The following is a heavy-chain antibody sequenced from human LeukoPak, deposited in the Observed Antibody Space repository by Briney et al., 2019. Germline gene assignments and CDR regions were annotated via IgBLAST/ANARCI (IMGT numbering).Heavy chain of an antibody. CDR2: IWYDGSNK. J-gene: IGHJ4*02. V-gene: IGHV3-33*01. Sequence: GGSLRLSCAASGFTFSSYGMHWVRQAPGKGLEWVAVIWYDGSNKYYADSVKGRFTISRDNSKNTVYLQMNSLRGEDTAVYYCARNDYGGSVGYWGQGTLVTVSS. CDR3: ARNDYGGSVGY. CDR1: GFTFSSYG. D-gene: IGHD4-23*01.